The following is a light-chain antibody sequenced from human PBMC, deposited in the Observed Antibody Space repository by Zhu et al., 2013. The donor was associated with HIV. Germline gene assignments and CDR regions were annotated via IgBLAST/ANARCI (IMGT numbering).Light chain of an antibody. CDR1: QNVSSF. Sequence: EIVLTQSPATLSLSPGERATLSCRASQNVSSFLAWYQHKPGQAPRLLIYDASKRATGIPARFSGSGSGTEFTLTISSLQSEDFALYYCQQYDNWLGTFGQGTKVEIK. CDR3: QQYDNWLGT. CDR2: DAS. V-gene: IGKV3-11*01. J-gene: IGKJ1*01.